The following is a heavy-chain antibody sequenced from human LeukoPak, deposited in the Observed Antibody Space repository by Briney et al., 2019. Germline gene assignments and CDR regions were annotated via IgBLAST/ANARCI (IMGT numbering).Heavy chain of an antibody. CDR2: IKSKTDGGTT. J-gene: IGHJ5*02. V-gene: IGHV3-15*01. CDR1: GFPFTNAW. Sequence: PGGSLRLSCAASGFPFTNAWMTWVRQAPGKGLEWVGHIKSKTDGGTTEYAAPVQGRFTISRDDSKNTVYLQMNSLKSEDTAVYFCSGSGRVPWGQGTLVTVSS. CDR3: SGSGRVP. D-gene: IGHD3-10*01.